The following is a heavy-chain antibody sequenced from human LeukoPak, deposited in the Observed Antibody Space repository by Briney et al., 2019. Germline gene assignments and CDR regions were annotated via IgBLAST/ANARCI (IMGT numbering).Heavy chain of an antibody. Sequence: SETLSLTCTVSGGSISSSSYYWGWIRQPPGKGLEWIGSIYYSGSTNYNPSLKSRVTISVDKSKNQFSLKLSSVTAADTAVYYCARRGVAAITNYMDVWGKGTTVTVSS. CDR1: GGSISSSSYY. CDR2: IYYSGST. J-gene: IGHJ6*03. CDR3: ARRGVAAITNYMDV. V-gene: IGHV4-39*07. D-gene: IGHD2-15*01.